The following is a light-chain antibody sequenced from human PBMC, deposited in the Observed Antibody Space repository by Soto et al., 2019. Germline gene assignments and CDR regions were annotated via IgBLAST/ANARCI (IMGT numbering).Light chain of an antibody. V-gene: IGKV1-33*01. CDR1: QDISNY. CDR3: QQNDNLPIT. Sequence: DIQMTQSPSSLSASVGDRVTITCQASQDISNYLIWYQQKPGKAPKLLIYDASYLETGVPSRFSGSGSGTDFIFTISSLQPEDIATYYCQQNDNLPITFGQGTRLEIK. CDR2: DAS. J-gene: IGKJ5*01.